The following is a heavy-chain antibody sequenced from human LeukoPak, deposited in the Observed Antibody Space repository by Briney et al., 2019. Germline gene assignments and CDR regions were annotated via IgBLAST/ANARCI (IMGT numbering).Heavy chain of an antibody. Sequence: GGSLRLSCTASGFIFSNYWMHWVRQAPGKGLVWVSLIHSDGGTTNYADSVKGRFTISRDNAKNTLYLLMNSLRVEDTAVYYCARDTYSIAEWGQGTLVTVSS. CDR2: IHSDGGTT. V-gene: IGHV3-74*01. CDR3: ARDTYSIAE. D-gene: IGHD1-26*01. CDR1: GFIFSNYW. J-gene: IGHJ4*02.